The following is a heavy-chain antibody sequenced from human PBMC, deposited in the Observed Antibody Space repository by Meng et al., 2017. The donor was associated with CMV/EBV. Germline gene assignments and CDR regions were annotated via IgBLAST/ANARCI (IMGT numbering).Heavy chain of an antibody. V-gene: IGHV4-39*01. CDR3: ASPLFTRGYSGYDGGYYYYGMDV. Sequence: YYWSGIRQPTGKGRWCIRSICYPRSTYYNPSLKSHVPLSLAPSPTPFSLKLSSVTAADTAVYYCASPLFTRGYSGYDGGYYYYGMDVWGQGTTVTVSS. CDR2: ICYPRST. CDR1: YY. D-gene: IGHD5-12*01. J-gene: IGHJ6*02.